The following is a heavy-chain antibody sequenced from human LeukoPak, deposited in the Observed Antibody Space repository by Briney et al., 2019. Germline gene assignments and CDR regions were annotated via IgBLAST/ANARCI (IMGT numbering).Heavy chain of an antibody. CDR1: GYTFTGYY. CDR3: ARGLGYYYDSSGYPH. CDR2: INPNSGGT. V-gene: IGHV1-2*02. D-gene: IGHD3-22*01. J-gene: IGHJ4*02. Sequence: ASVKVSCKASGYTFTGYYMHGVRQAPGQGLEWMGWINPNSGGTNYAQKFQGRVTMTRDTSISTAYMELSRLRSDDTAVYYCARGLGYYYDSSGYPHWGQGTLVTVSS.